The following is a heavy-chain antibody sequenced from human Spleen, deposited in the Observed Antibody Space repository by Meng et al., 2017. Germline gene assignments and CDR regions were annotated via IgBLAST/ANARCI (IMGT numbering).Heavy chain of an antibody. CDR3: ARGIRGYSYAYDY. D-gene: IGHD5-18*01. CDR2: INHNGST. CDR1: GGSFRGYY. V-gene: IGHV4-34*02. Sequence: QVQLQQSGAGLLQPSETLSLTCAVFGGSFRGYYWSWIRQPPGKGLEWIGEINHNGSTNYNPSLKSRVTISVDTSKNQFSLKLSSVTAADTAVYYCARGIRGYSYAYDYWGQGTLVTVSS. J-gene: IGHJ4*02.